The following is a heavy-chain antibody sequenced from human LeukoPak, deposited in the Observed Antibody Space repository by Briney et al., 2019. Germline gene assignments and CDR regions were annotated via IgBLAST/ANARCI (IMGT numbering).Heavy chain of an antibody. J-gene: IGHJ3*02. CDR3: ARDRGSSFDI. CDR1: GFSFSSYS. V-gene: IGHV3-48*01. D-gene: IGHD3-16*01. CDR2: IGSSTSTT. Sequence: PGGSLRLSCAASGFSFSSYSMNWVRQAPGKGLEWVSYIGSSTSTTYYADSVKGRFTISRDNAKNSLYLQMNSLRAEDTAAYYCARDRGSSFDIWGQGTVDSLSS.